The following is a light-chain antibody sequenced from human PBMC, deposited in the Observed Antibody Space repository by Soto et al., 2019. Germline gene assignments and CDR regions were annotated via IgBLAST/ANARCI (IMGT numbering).Light chain of an antibody. J-gene: IGKJ1*01. CDR3: QQYAGNWT. Sequence: DIQMTQSPSSLSGSVVDRFTITFLASQIIGKYLSWFQQTPGNAPKLLIYSASGLQSGVPSRFSGSGSGTDFTLTINSLQREDFATYYCQQYAGNWTFSQGTKVDI. CDR2: SAS. V-gene: IGKV1-39*01. CDR1: QIIGKY.